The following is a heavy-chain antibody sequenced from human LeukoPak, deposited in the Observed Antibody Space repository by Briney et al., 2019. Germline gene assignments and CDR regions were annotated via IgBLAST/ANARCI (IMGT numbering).Heavy chain of an antibody. J-gene: IGHJ1*01. CDR1: GFTFSSYA. Sequence: GGSLRLSCAASGFTFSSYAMHWVRQAPGKGLEWVSAISGSGGSTYYADSVKGRFTISRDNSKNTLYLQMNSLRAEDTAVYYCAKDGRELPGFRHWGQGTLVTVSS. CDR3: AKDGRELPGFRH. V-gene: IGHV3-23*01. D-gene: IGHD1-26*01. CDR2: ISGSGGST.